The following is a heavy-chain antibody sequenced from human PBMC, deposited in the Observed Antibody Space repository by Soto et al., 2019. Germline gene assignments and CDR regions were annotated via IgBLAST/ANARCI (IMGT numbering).Heavy chain of an antibody. CDR1: GFTFSDYY. J-gene: IGHJ4*02. V-gene: IGHV3-11*01. Sequence: PGGSLRRSRAASGFTFSDYYMSWIRQAPGKGLEWVSYISSSGSTIYYADSVKGRFTISRDNAKNSLYLQMNSLRAEDTAVYYCARDSHLSSKSSDYWGQGTLVTVSS. D-gene: IGHD2-2*01. CDR3: ARDSHLSSKSSDY. CDR2: ISSSGSTI.